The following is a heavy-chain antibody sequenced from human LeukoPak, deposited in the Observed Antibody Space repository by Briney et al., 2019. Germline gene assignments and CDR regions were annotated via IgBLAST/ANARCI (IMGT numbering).Heavy chain of an antibody. CDR1: GYTFTSYD. J-gene: IGHJ4*02. Sequence: ASVKVSCKASGYTFTSYDINWVRQATGQGLEWMGWMNPNSGNTGYAQKFQGRVTITRNTSISTAYMELRSLRSDDTAVYYCARVLGVGATPVDYWGQGTLVTVSS. D-gene: IGHD1-26*01. CDR2: MNPNSGNT. V-gene: IGHV1-8*03. CDR3: ARVLGVGATPVDY.